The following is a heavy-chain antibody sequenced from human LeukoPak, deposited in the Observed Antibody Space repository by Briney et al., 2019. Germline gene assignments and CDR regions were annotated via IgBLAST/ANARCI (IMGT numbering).Heavy chain of an antibody. CDR1: GFTFSSYS. V-gene: IGHV3-21*01. J-gene: IGHJ4*02. CDR2: ISSSSSYI. D-gene: IGHD3-10*01. CDR3: ARGQTPMVRGVGIDY. Sequence: GGSLRLSCAASGFTFSSYSMNWVRQAPGKGLEWVSSISSSSSYIYYADSVKGRFTISRDKAKNSLYLQMNSLRAEDTAVYYCARGQTPMVRGVGIDYWGQGTLVTVSS.